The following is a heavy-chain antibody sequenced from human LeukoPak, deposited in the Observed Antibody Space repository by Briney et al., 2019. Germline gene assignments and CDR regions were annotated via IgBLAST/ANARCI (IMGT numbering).Heavy chain of an antibody. D-gene: IGHD1-20*01. CDR2: ISGSGGST. V-gene: IGHV3-23*01. CDR1: AFTFRSYA. CDR3: AKPKDNSLYCFDY. J-gene: IGHJ4*02. Sequence: GGSLRPSCAASAFTFRSYAMSWVRQAGGKGLEWVSAISGSGGSTYYADPVKGRFTISRDNSKNTLYLQMSSLRAEDTAVYYCAKPKDNSLYCFDYWGQGTLVTVSS.